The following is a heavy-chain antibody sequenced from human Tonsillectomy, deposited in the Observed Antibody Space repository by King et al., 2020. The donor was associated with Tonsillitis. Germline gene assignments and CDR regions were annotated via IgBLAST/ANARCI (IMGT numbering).Heavy chain of an antibody. Sequence: VQLVESGGGVVQPGRSLRLSCAASGFTFSSYALHWVRQAPGKGLERVALISYDGSNKYYADSVKGRFTVSRDNSKNTLYLQMNSLRAEDTAVYYCAVGEPHDYWGQGTLVTVSS. CDR3: AVGEPHDY. CDR1: GFTFSSYA. J-gene: IGHJ4*02. D-gene: IGHD3-16*01. CDR2: ISYDGSNK. V-gene: IGHV3-30*04.